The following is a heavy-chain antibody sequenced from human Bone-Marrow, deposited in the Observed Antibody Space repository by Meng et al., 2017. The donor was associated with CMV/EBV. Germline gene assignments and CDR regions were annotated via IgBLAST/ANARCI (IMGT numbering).Heavy chain of an antibody. Sequence: SETLSLTCTVSGGSISSSSYYWGWIRQPPGKGLEWIGSIYYSGSTYYNPSLKSRVTISVDTSKNQFSLKLSSVTAADTAVYYCARESYDFWSGTPGVGDGMDVWGQGPTVTVSS. CDR3: ARESYDFWSGTPGVGDGMDV. CDR2: IYYSGST. CDR1: GGSISSSSYY. V-gene: IGHV4-39*07. D-gene: IGHD3-3*01. J-gene: IGHJ6*02.